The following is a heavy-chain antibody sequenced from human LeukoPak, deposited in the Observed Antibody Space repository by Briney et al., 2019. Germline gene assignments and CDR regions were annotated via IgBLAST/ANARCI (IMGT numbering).Heavy chain of an antibody. D-gene: IGHD5-24*01. Sequence: PSETLSLTCIISGGSIGPYYWSWIRQAAGRGPEWIGRIYTTGTADYNPSLKGRVFLSVDTSKNQFSLKVTSVTAADTAVYYCARVLFLQLRNDACDIWGQGTMVTVSS. CDR2: IYTTGTA. CDR1: GGSIGPYY. J-gene: IGHJ3*02. V-gene: IGHV4-4*07. CDR3: ARVLFLQLRNDACDI.